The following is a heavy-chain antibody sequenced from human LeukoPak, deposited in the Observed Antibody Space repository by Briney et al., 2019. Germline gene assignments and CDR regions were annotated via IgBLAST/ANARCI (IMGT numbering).Heavy chain of an antibody. CDR1: GGSFSGYY. CDR3: ARGRRNYYDSSGYFYY. CDR2: INHSGST. V-gene: IGHV4-34*01. D-gene: IGHD3-22*01. J-gene: IGHJ4*02. Sequence: SETLSLTCAVYGGSFSGYYWSLIRQPPGKGLEWIGEINHSGSTNYNPSLKSRVTISVDTSKNQFSLKLSSVTAADTAVYYCARGRRNYYDSSGYFYYWGQGTLVTVSS.